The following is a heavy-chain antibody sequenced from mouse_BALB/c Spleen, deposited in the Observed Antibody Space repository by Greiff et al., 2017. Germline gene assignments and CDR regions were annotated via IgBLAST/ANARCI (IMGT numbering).Heavy chain of an antibody. D-gene: IGHD1-1*01. V-gene: IGHV1-5*01. CDR2: IYPGNSDT. Sequence: VQLQQSGTVLARPGASVKMSCKASGYSFTSYWMHWVKQRPGQGLEWIGAIYPGNSDTSYNQKFKGKAKLTADKSSSTAYMELRSLTSEDSAVYYCTRRYYGSSPYFDYWGQGTTLTVSS. J-gene: IGHJ2*01. CDR1: GYSFTSYW. CDR3: TRRYYGSSPYFDY.